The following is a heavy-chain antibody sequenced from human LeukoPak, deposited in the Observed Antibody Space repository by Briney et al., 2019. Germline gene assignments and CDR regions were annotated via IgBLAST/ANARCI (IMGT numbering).Heavy chain of an antibody. J-gene: IGHJ3*02. CDR2: TFYSGGP. D-gene: IGHD5-18*01. CDR1: GDSMSGYY. Sequence: PSETLSLTCTVSGDSMSGYYWSWIRQPPGKGLEWIGHTFYSGGPSYNPSLKSRVTISVDTSKNQFSLKLSSVTAADTAVYYCARGTTYSYALKAFDIWGQGTMVTVSS. V-gene: IGHV4-59*01. CDR3: ARGTTYSYALKAFDI.